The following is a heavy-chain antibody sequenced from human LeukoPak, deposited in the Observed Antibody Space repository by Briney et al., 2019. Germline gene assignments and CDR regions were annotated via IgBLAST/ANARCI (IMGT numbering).Heavy chain of an antibody. CDR2: IIPIFGTA. J-gene: IGHJ4*02. D-gene: IGHD2-21*02. CDR3: ASSNLAYCGGDCYSAFDY. V-gene: IGHV1-69*05. CDR1: GGTSSSYA. Sequence: GSSVKVSCKASGGTSSSYAISWVRQAPGQGLEWMGRIIPIFGTANYAQKFQGRVTITTDESTSTAYMELSSLRSEDTAVYYCASSNLAYCGGDCYSAFDYWGQGTLVTVSS.